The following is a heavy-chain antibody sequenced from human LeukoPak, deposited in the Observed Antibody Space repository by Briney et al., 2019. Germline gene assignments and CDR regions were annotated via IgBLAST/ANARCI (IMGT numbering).Heavy chain of an antibody. Sequence: GGSLRFSCAASGFTFSSYEMNWVRQAPGKGLEWVSYISSSGSTIYYADSVKGRFTISRDNAKNSLYLQMNSLRAEDTAVYYCAELGITMIGGVWGKGTTVTFSS. CDR1: GFTFSSYE. CDR3: AELGITMIGGV. J-gene: IGHJ6*04. V-gene: IGHV3-48*03. CDR2: ISSSGSTI. D-gene: IGHD3-10*02.